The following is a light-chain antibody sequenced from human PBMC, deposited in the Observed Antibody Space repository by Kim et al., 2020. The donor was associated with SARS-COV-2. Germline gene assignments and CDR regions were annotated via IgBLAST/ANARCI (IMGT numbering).Light chain of an antibody. J-gene: IGKJ4*01. V-gene: IGKV1-17*03. CDR3: LQHNSYPRT. Sequence: ASVGDRVTITCRASQNISNYLAWFQQKPGKVPERLIYAASTLQSGVPSRFSGSGSGTEFTLTITSLQPEDFATYYCLQHNSYPRTFGGGTKVEIK. CDR1: QNISNY. CDR2: AAS.